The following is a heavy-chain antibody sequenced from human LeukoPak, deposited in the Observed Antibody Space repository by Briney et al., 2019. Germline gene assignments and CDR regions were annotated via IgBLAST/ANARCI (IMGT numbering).Heavy chain of an antibody. CDR2: ISYDGSNK. CDR3: ASWLPNYYYGMDV. D-gene: IGHD5-12*01. Sequence: GGSLRLSCAASGFTFSSYGMHWVRQAPGKGLEWVAVISYDGSNKYYADSVKGRFTISRDNSKNTLYLQMNSLRAEDTAVYYCASWLPNYYYGMDVWGQGTTVTVSS. J-gene: IGHJ6*02. CDR1: GFTFSSYG. V-gene: IGHV3-30*03.